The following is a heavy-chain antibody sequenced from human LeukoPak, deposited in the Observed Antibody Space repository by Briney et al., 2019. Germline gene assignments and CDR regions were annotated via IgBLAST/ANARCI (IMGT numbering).Heavy chain of an antibody. CDR3: TRESGTCNWYEP. J-gene: IGHJ5*02. CDR2: IDKKDKGYATAT. D-gene: IGHD1-26*01. V-gene: IGHV3-73*01. Sequence: GGSLRLSCAASGFTFSGSGINWVRQSSGKGLEWVGQIDKKDKGYATATAYAASVKGRFTISRDDSINTAYLQMKSLKTEDTALYYCTRESGTCNWYEPWGQGTLVTVSS. CDR1: GFTFSGSG.